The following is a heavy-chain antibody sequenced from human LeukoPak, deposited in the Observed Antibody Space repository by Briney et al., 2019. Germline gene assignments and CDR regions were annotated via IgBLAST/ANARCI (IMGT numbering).Heavy chain of an antibody. D-gene: IGHD2-2*01. CDR3: ARESSTSCFDP. CDR1: GGSISSGGYY. CDR2: IYYSGST. Sequence: IPSETLSLTCTVSGGSISSGGYYWSWVRLHPGKGLEWIGYIYYSGSTYYNPSLKSRVTISVDTSKNQFSLKLSSVTAADTAVYYCARESSTSCFDPWGQGTLVTVSS. V-gene: IGHV4-31*03. J-gene: IGHJ5*02.